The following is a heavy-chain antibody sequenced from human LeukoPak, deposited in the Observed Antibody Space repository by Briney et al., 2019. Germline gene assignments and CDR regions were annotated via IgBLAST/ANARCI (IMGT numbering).Heavy chain of an antibody. D-gene: IGHD3-22*01. J-gene: IGHJ4*02. CDR3: ARHYGLNYYDSSAYEY. Sequence: SETLSLTCAVYGGSFSGYYWSWIRQPPGKGLEGIGEINHSGSTNYNPALKNRVTISVDTSQNQFSLKLSSVTAADTAVYFCARHYGLNYYDSSAYEYWGQGTLVTVSS. CDR1: GGSFSGYY. V-gene: IGHV4-34*01. CDR2: INHSGST.